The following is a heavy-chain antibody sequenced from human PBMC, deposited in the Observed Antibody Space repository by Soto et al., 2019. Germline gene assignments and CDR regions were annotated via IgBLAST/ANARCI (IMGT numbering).Heavy chain of an antibody. CDR2: ISWDGGST. J-gene: IGHJ6*02. Sequence: PGGSLRLSCAASGFTFDDYTMHWVRQAPGKGLEWVSLISWDGGSTYYADSVKGRFTISRDNSKNSLYLQMNSLRTEDTALYYCAKSGSWSPYYYYGMDVWGQGTTVTVSS. CDR1: GFTFDDYT. V-gene: IGHV3-43*01. D-gene: IGHD6-13*01. CDR3: AKSGSWSPYYYYGMDV.